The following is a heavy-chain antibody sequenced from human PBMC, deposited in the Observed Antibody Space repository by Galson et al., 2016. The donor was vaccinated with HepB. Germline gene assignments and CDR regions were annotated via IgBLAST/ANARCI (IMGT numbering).Heavy chain of an antibody. V-gene: IGHV1-69*13. Sequence: SVKVSCKASGGTFSNDGFTWVRQAPGLGLEWMGGFIPVFGTTTYAQKFQGRVRITADESTNTVYMELSSLRSEDTAVYYCATTRGTTMIPEAHGPISSGYFDYWGQGTLITVSS. CDR1: GGTFSNDG. CDR2: FIPVFGTT. J-gene: IGHJ4*02. CDR3: ATTRGTTMIPEAHGPISSGYFDY. D-gene: IGHD3-22*01.